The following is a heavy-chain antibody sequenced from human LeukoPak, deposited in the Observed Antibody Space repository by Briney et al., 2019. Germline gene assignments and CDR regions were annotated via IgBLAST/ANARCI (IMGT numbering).Heavy chain of an antibody. CDR2: INPNSGGT. CDR3: ARGYMVRGVIIWAFDI. Sequence: GASVKVSCKASGYTFTGYYMHWVRQAPGQGLEWMGWINPNSGGTNYAQKFQGRVTMTRSTSISTAYMELSRLRSEDTAVYYCARGYMVRGVIIWAFDIWGQGTMVTVSS. J-gene: IGHJ3*02. CDR1: GYTFTGYY. D-gene: IGHD3-10*01. V-gene: IGHV1-2*02.